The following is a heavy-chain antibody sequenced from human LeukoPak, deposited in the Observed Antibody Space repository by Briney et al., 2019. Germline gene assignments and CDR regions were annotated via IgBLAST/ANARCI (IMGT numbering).Heavy chain of an antibody. CDR1: GFTFDGYA. V-gene: IGHV3-43D*03. J-gene: IGHJ5*02. Sequence: GGSLRLSCAASGFTFDGYAMHWVRQAPGKGLEWVSLISWDGGSTYYADSVKGRFTISRDNSKNSLYLQMNSLRAEDTALYYCAKDMLGFWFDPWGQGTLVTVSS. CDR2: ISWDGGST. CDR3: AKDMLGFWFDP. D-gene: IGHD7-27*01.